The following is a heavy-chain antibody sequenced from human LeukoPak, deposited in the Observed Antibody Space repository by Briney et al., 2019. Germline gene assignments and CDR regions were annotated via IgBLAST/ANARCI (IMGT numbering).Heavy chain of an antibody. Sequence: PGGSLKLSCAASGFTFRSYWMSWVRQAPGKGLEWVANINHDGSVKYYLDSVKGRFTISRDNAKNSLYLQMNSLRAEDTAVYYCATSRDSSGVDWGQGNLVTVPS. D-gene: IGHD3-22*01. CDR3: ATSRDSSGVD. CDR1: GFTFRSYW. J-gene: IGHJ4*02. V-gene: IGHV3-7*01. CDR2: INHDGSVK.